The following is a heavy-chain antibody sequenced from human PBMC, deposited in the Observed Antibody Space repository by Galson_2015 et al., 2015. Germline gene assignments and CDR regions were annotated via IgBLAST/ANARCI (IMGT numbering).Heavy chain of an antibody. J-gene: IGHJ4*02. D-gene: IGHD3-3*01. CDR2: ISSTTNYI. CDR1: EFTFSSYY. V-gene: IGHV3-21*01. CDR3: ARQILDYEFGSGYYPTNIDY. Sequence: SLRLSCAASEFTFSSYYMSWVRQAPGKGLEWVSSISSTTNYIYYADSVKGRFIISRDNAKNSLYLQMNSLGAEDTAVYYCARQILDYEFGSGYYPTNIDYWRQGTLVTVSS.